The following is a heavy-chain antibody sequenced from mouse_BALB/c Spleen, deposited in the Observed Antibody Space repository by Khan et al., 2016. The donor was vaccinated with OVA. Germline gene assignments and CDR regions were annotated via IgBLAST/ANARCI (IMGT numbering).Heavy chain of an antibody. CDR3: VRDGACDRNDGWFAY. CDR1: GYTFTSYT. D-gene: IGHD2-14*01. V-gene: IGHV1-4*01. Sequence: QVQLKQSGAELARPGASVKMSCKASGYTFTSYTIHWIKLRPGQGLEWIGYINPSNGYTNYNQKFKDKATLTADKSSTTAYMQLSSLTSDDSAVYNGVRDGACDRNDGWFAYWGLGTLVTVSA. CDR2: INPSNGYT. J-gene: IGHJ3*01.